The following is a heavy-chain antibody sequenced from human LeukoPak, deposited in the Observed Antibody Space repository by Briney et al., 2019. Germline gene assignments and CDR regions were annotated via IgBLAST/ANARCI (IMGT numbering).Heavy chain of an antibody. CDR3: ARDVRYASGWSTPES. CDR1: GGSIINHY. CDR2: IYSSGSA. D-gene: IGHD6-19*01. V-gene: IGHV4-4*07. Sequence: PSETLSLTCTVSGGSIINHYWSWIRQPAGKGLEWIGRIYSSGSANYSPSLKSRVSMSIDTSNNHFPLNLTSVTAADTALYLCARDVRYASGWSTPESWGQGTLVTVSS. J-gene: IGHJ5*02.